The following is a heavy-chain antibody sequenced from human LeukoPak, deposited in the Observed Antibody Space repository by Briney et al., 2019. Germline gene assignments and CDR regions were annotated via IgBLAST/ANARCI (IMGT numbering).Heavy chain of an antibody. V-gene: IGHV4-39*01. CDR1: GGSISSSSYY. CDR3: ATYSYSQRYFDY. CDR2: IYYSGST. Sequence: SETLSLTCTVSGGSISSSSYYWGWIRQPPGKRLEWIGSIYYSGSTYYNPSLKSRVTISVDTSKNQFSLKLSSVTAADTAVYYCATYSYSQRYFDYWGQGTLVTVSS. D-gene: IGHD5-18*01. J-gene: IGHJ4*02.